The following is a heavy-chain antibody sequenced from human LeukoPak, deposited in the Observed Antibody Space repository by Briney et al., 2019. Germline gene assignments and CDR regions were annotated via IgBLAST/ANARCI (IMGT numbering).Heavy chain of an antibody. Sequence: GGSLRLSCAASGFTFSRYAMSWVRQAPGKGLEWVSAISGGGDNTYYADSVRGWFTISRDNSKNTLFPQMNSLRAEDTAIYYCAKPVDGASVQRYFQHWGQGTLVTVSS. CDR2: ISGGGDNT. J-gene: IGHJ1*01. CDR1: GFTFSRYA. V-gene: IGHV3-23*01. D-gene: IGHD1-1*01. CDR3: AKPVDGASVQRYFQH.